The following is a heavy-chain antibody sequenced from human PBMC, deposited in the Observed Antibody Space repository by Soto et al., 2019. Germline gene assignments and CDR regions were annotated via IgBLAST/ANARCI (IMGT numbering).Heavy chain of an antibody. J-gene: IGHJ5*02. V-gene: IGHV4-4*07. D-gene: IGHD6-19*01. CDR2: IYTSGRT. CDR1: DGSISRYY. Sequence: PSETLSLTCSVSDGSISRYYWSWIRQSAGKGLEWIGLIYTSGRTNYNPSLKSRVTMSVDKSKNQFSLKLRSLTAADTAVYYCARDLGILVAGNGWLDPWGQGILVTVSS. CDR3: ARDLGILVAGNGWLDP.